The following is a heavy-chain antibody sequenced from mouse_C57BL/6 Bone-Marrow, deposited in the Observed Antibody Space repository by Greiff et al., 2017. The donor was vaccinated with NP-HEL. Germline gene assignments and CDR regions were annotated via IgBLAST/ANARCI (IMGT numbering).Heavy chain of an antibody. V-gene: IGHV1-26*01. D-gene: IGHD1-1*01. CDR3: ARENYYGSSPWYFDY. CDR1: GYTFTDYY. J-gene: IGHJ2*01. Sequence: EVQLQQSGPELVKPGASVKISCKASGYTFTDYYMNWVKQSHGKSLEWIGDINPNNGGTSYKQKFKGKATLTVDKSSSTAYMELRSLTSEDSAVYYCARENYYGSSPWYFDYWGQGTTLTVSS. CDR2: INPNNGGT.